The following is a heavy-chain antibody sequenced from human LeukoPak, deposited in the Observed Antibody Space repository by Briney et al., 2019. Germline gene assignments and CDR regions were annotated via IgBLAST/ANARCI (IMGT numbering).Heavy chain of an antibody. CDR3: ATGYCSSTPMDCYYYYGMDV. Sequence: SETLSLTCAVYGGSFSGYYWSWIRQPPGKRLEWIGEINHSGSTNYNPSLKSRGTISVDTSKNQFSLKLSSVTAADTAVYYCATGYCSSTPMDCYYYYGMDVWGQGTTVTVSS. CDR2: INHSGST. J-gene: IGHJ6*02. CDR1: GGSFSGYY. D-gene: IGHD2-2*01. V-gene: IGHV4-34*01.